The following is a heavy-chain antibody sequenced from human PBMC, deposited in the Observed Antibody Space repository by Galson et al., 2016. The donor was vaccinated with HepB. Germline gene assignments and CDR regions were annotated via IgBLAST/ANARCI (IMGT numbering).Heavy chain of an antibody. CDR1: GFTFSSYS. CDR3: ATYVDAFDI. V-gene: IGHV3-21*01. J-gene: IGHJ3*02. CDR2: ISSSSSYI. D-gene: IGHD2-8*01. Sequence: SLRLSCAASGFTFSSYSMNWVRQAPGKGLEWVSSISSSSSYIYYADSLMGRFTISRDNAKNSLYLQMNSLRAEDTAVYYCATYVDAFDIWGQGTMFTVSS.